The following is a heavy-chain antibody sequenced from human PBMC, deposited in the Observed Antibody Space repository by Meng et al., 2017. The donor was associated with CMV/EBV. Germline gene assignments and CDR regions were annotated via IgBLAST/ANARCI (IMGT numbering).Heavy chain of an antibody. V-gene: IGHV3-30*04. CDR2: ISYDGSNK. J-gene: IGHJ4*02. CDR3: ARAPLRFLEWLWDY. D-gene: IGHD3-3*01. CDR1: GFTFSSYE. Sequence: GESLKIPCAASGFTFSSYEMNWVRQAPGKGLEWVAVISYDGSNKYYADSVKGRFTISRDNSKNTLYLQMNSLRAEDTAVYYCARAPLRFLEWLWDYWGQGTLVTVSS.